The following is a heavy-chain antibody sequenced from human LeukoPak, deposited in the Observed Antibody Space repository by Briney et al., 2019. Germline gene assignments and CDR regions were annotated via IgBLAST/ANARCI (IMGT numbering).Heavy chain of an antibody. Sequence: PGGSLRLSCAASGFTFSHYSMNMNWVRQAPGKVLEWVSAISGSGGSTYYADSVKGRFTISRDNSKNTLYLQMNSLRAEDTAVYYCAKCGNRHLFYGSGSVYMDVWGKGTTVTISS. CDR1: GFTFSHYS. CDR2: ISGSGGST. CDR3: AKCGNRHLFYGSGSVYMDV. V-gene: IGHV3-23*01. D-gene: IGHD3-10*01. J-gene: IGHJ6*03.